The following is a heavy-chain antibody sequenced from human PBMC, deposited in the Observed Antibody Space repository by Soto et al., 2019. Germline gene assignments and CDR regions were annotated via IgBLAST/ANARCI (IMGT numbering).Heavy chain of an antibody. V-gene: IGHV3-23*01. CDR2: IIGSGAST. Sequence: GGSLRLSSAASGFTFSNYSMIWVRQAPGKGLEWVSAIIGSGASTYYADSVKGRFSISRDNSENTLFLQMNSLRAEDTAIYCCAKCWGAAAVNYWGQGTLVTVSS. J-gene: IGHJ4*01. CDR3: AKCWGAAAVNY. D-gene: IGHD6-13*01. CDR1: GFTFSNYS.